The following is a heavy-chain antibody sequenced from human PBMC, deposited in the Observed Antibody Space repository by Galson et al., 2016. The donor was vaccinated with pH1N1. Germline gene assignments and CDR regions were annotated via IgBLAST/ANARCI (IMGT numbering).Heavy chain of an antibody. CDR3: AKVSFSGASDFYDH. D-gene: IGHD3-10*01. Sequence: ETLSLTCDVSGFSISSGYYWGWIRQSPGKGLEWIGNIYHNNGPAYYDPSLRDRVTMSVDPSKNQFTLKLSSVAAADTAMYYCAKVSFSGASDFYDHWGRGILVIVSS. CDR2: IYHNNGPA. CDR1: GFSISSGYY. V-gene: IGHV4-38-2*01. J-gene: IGHJ4*02.